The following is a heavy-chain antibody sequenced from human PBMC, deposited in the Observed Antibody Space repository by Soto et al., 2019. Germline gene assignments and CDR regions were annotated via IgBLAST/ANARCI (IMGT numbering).Heavy chain of an antibody. CDR1: GGSFSGYY. V-gene: IGHV4-34*01. CDR3: ARRIEMATKKFDY. D-gene: IGHD5-12*01. Sequence: QVQLQQWGAGLLKPSETLSLTCAVYGGSFSGYYWCWIRQPPGKGLEWIGEINHSGSTNYNPSLKSRVTISVDTSKNQFSLKLSSVTAADTAVYYCARRIEMATKKFDYWGQGTLVTVSS. CDR2: INHSGST. J-gene: IGHJ4*02.